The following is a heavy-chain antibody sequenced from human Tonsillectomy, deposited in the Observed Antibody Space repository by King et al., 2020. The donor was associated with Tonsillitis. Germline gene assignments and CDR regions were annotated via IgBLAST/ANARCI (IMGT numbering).Heavy chain of an antibody. CDR3: VKSRATYSSGWPYYFVY. CDR2: ISSNGGST. V-gene: IGHV3-64D*06. Sequence: VQLVESGGGLVQPGGSLRLSCSASGFTFSSYAMHWVRQAPGKGLEYVSAISSNGGSTYYADSVKGRFTISRDNSKHTLYLQMSSQRAEDTAVYYCVKSRATYSSGWPYYFVYWGQGTLVTVSS. D-gene: IGHD6-19*01. J-gene: IGHJ4*02. CDR1: GFTFSSYA.